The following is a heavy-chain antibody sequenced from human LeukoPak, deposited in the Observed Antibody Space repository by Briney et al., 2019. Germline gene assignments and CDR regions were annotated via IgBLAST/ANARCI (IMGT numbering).Heavy chain of an antibody. V-gene: IGHV3-48*03. CDR3: ARALPYATLGY. J-gene: IGHJ4*02. Sequence: PGGSLSLSCAASGFTFSSYEMNWVRQAPGKGLEWVSYISSSGSTIYYADSVKGRFTISRDNAKNSLYLQMNSLRAEDTAVYYCARALPYATLGYWGQGTLVTVSS. CDR2: ISSSGSTI. D-gene: IGHD1-26*01. CDR1: GFTFSSYE.